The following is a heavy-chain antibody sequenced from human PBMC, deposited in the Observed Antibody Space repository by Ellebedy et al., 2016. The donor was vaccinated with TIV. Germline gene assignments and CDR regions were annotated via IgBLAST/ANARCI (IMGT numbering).Heavy chain of an antibody. J-gene: IGHJ4*02. Sequence: GESLKIFCAASGFTFSNYNMHWVRQAPGKGLEWVAAISFEESKKYAGSVKGRFTISRDNSKSTLYLQMNSLRLEDTAVYYCCLGPAATVSDWGQGTLVTVSS. V-gene: IGHV3-30*03. CDR1: GFTFSNYN. CDR2: ISFEESKK. D-gene: IGHD2-15*01. CDR3: CLGPAATVSD.